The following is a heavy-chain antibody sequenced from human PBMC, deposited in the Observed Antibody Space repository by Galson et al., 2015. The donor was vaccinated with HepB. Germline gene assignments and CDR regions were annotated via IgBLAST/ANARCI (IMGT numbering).Heavy chain of an antibody. CDR1: GLPFTDAW. V-gene: IGHV3-15*01. D-gene: IGHD5-12*01. Sequence: SLRLSCAASGLPFTDAWMTWIRQVPGKGLEWLGRIKSESKGGTIDYAAPVKGRFIISRDDSQDTLYLQMNSLKIEDTGVYYCKSRGGYSGFDYDDYYDMDVLGQGTTVIVSS. CDR3: KSRGGYSGFDYDDYYDMDV. J-gene: IGHJ6*02. CDR2: IKSESKGGTI.